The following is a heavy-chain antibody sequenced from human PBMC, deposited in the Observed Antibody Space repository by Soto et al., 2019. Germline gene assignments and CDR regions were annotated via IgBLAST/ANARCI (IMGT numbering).Heavy chain of an antibody. D-gene: IGHD3-3*01. V-gene: IGHV1-3*01. Sequence: ASAKLSSKASRYTFASCSRHWLHQAPGQRLEWMGWINAGNGNTKYSQKFQGRVTITRDTSASTAYMELSSLRSEDTAVYYCATYDLPKDVFDYWGQGTLVTVSS. J-gene: IGHJ4*02. CDR1: RYTFASCS. CDR3: ATYDLPKDVFDY. CDR2: INAGNGNT.